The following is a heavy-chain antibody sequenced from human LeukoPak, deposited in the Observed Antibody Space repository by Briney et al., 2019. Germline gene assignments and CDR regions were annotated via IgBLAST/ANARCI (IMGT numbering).Heavy chain of an antibody. CDR3: ARDMIYGMDV. J-gene: IGHJ6*02. Sequence: SETLSLTCTVSGGSISSYYWSGIRQPPGKGLEWIGYIYYSGSTNYNPSLKSRVTISVDTSKNQFSLKLSSVTAADTAVYYCARDMIYGMDVWGQGTTVTVSS. CDR1: GGSISSYY. CDR2: IYYSGST. V-gene: IGHV4-59*01. D-gene: IGHD3-22*01.